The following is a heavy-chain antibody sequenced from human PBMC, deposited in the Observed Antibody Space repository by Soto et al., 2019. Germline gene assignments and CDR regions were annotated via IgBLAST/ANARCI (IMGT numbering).Heavy chain of an antibody. CDR1: GGSISSYY. D-gene: IGHD3-22*01. Sequence: SETLSLTCTVSGGSISSYYWGWIRQPTGKGLEWIGYIYYSGSTNYNPSLKSRVTISVDTSKNQFSLKLSSVTAADTAVYYCARKITMIVVGRGAFDIWGQGTMVT. CDR3: ARKITMIVVGRGAFDI. V-gene: IGHV4-59*01. J-gene: IGHJ3*02. CDR2: IYYSGST.